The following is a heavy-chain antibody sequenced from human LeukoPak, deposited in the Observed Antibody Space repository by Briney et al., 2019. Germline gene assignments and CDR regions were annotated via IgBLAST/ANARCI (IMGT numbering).Heavy chain of an antibody. CDR3: ARHPIRVPAAPS. D-gene: IGHD2-2*01. Sequence: SETLSLTCTVSGGSISSSSYYWGWIRQPPGKGLEWIGSIYYSGSTYYNPSLKSRVTISVDTSKNQFSLKLSSVTAADTAVYYCARHPIRVPAAPSWGQGTLVTVSS. CDR2: IYYSGST. J-gene: IGHJ4*02. CDR1: GGSISSSSYY. V-gene: IGHV4-39*01.